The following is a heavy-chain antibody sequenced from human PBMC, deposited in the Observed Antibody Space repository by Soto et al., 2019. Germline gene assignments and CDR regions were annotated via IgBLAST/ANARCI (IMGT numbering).Heavy chain of an antibody. D-gene: IGHD1-26*01. Sequence: GGSLRLSCTASGFTFGDYAMSWVRQAPGKGLEWVGFIRSKANGGTTEYAATVKGRFTISRDDSKSIANLQMNGLNTEDTAVYYCTREGKWEAPVDYWGQGTLVTVSS. CDR3: TREGKWEAPVDY. J-gene: IGHJ4*02. CDR1: GFTFGDYA. CDR2: IRSKANGGTT. V-gene: IGHV3-49*04.